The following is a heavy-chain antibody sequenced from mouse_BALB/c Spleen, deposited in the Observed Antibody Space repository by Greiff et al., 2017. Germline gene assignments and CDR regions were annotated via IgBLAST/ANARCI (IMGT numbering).Heavy chain of an antibody. Sequence: VKLMESGPELVKPGASVKMSCKASGYTFTSYVMHWVKQKPGQGLEWIGEIDPSDSYTNYNQKFKGKATLTVDKSSSTAYMQLSSLTSEDSAVYYCARGGYGNSYYFDYWGQGTTLTVSS. CDR1: GYTFTSYV. J-gene: IGHJ2*01. CDR2: IDPSDSYT. D-gene: IGHD2-1*01. V-gene: IGHV1-69*02. CDR3: ARGGYGNSYYFDY.